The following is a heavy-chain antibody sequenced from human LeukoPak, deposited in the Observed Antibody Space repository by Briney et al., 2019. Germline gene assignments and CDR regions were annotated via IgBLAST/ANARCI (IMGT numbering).Heavy chain of an antibody. J-gene: IGHJ5*02. Sequence: SETLSLTCTVSGGSISGTTYYWGWIRQPPGKGLEWIGSIFYSGSTYYNPSLKSRVTISVDTSKNQFPLRLSSVTAADTAVYYCARDGEYRNWFDPWGQGTLVTVSS. V-gene: IGHV4-39*06. CDR1: GGSISGTTYY. D-gene: IGHD2-21*01. CDR3: ARDGEYRNWFDP. CDR2: IFYSGST.